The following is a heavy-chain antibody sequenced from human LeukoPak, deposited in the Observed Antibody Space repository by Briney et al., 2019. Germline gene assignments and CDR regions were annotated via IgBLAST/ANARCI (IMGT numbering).Heavy chain of an antibody. Sequence: ASVKVSCKASGYTFTGYYMHWVRQAPGQGLEWMGWISAYNGNTNYAQKLQGRVTMTTDTSTSTAYMELRSLRSDDTAVYYCARDPPLYQLWFDYWGQGTLVTVSS. CDR2: ISAYNGNT. CDR3: ARDPPLYQLWFDY. J-gene: IGHJ4*02. D-gene: IGHD5-18*01. V-gene: IGHV1-18*04. CDR1: GYTFTGYY.